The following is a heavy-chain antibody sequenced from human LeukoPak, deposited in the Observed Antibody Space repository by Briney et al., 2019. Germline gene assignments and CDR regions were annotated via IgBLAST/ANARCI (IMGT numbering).Heavy chain of an antibody. CDR2: INSDGSST. D-gene: IGHD2-2*01. Sequence: PGGSLRLSCAASGFTFSSYLMHWVRQAPGKGLVWVSRINSDGSSTTYADSVRGRFTISRDNAKNTLYLQMNSLRAEDTAVYYCARVTGYQLLAGYFYYMDVWGKGTTVTVSS. CDR3: ARVTGYQLLAGYFYYMDV. V-gene: IGHV3-74*01. J-gene: IGHJ6*03. CDR1: GFTFSSYL.